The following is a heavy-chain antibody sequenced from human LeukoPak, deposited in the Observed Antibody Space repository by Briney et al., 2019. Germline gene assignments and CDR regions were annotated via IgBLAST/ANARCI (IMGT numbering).Heavy chain of an antibody. D-gene: IGHD3-9*01. CDR3: AKAPVYYDILTGYYKGYGMDV. V-gene: IGHV3-23*01. J-gene: IGHJ6*02. Sequence: PGGSLRLSCVASGFTFSSYAMSWVRQAPGKGLEWVSGISGSGGSTYYADSVKGRFTISRGNSKNTLYLQMNSLRAEDTAVYYCAKAPVYYDILTGYYKGYGMDVWGQGTTVTVSS. CDR2: ISGSGGST. CDR1: GFTFSSYA.